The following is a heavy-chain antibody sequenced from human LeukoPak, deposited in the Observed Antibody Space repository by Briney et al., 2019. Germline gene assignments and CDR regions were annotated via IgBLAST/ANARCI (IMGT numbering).Heavy chain of an antibody. Sequence: SETLSLICTVSGGSISSYYWSWIRQPPGKGLEWIGYIYYSGSTNYNPSLKSRVTISVDTSKNQFSLKLSSVTAADTAVYYCARDLGYCSGGSCYRDAFDIWGQGTMVTVSS. V-gene: IGHV4-59*01. CDR2: IYYSGST. J-gene: IGHJ3*02. CDR3: ARDLGYCSGGSCYRDAFDI. CDR1: GGSISSYY. D-gene: IGHD2-15*01.